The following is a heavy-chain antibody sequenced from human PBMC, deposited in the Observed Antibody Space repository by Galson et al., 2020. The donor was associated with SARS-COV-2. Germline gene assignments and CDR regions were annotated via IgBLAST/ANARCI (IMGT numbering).Heavy chain of an antibody. CDR3: VRVGGVPAARFHYYYYGMDV. D-gene: IGHD2-2*01. V-gene: IGHV1-69*13. CDR1: GGTFSSYA. J-gene: IGHJ6*02. Sequence: SVKVSCNASGGTFSSYAISWVRQAPGQGLEWMGGIIPIFGTANYAQKFQGRVTITADESTSTAYMELSSLRSEDTAVYYCVRVGGVPAARFHYYYYGMDVWGQGTTVTVSS. CDR2: IIPIFGTA.